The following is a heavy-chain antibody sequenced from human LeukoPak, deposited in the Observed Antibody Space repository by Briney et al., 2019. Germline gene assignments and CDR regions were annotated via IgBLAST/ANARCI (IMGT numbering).Heavy chain of an antibody. V-gene: IGHV1-24*01. CDR3: ATIKVTKQWLVTGYYGMDV. J-gene: IGHJ6*02. Sequence: ASVKVSCKVAGYTLTELSMHWVRQAPGKGLEWMGGFDPEDGETIYAQKFQGRDTMTEDTSTDTAYMELSSLRSEDTAVYYCATIKVTKQWLVTGYYGMDVWGQGTTVTVSS. CDR1: GYTLTELS. CDR2: FDPEDGET. D-gene: IGHD6-19*01.